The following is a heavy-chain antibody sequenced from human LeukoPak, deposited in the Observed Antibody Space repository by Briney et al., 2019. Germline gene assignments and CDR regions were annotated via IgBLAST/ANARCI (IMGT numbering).Heavy chain of an antibody. V-gene: IGHV4-34*01. Sequence: ASETLSLTCAVYGGSFSGYYWSWIRHPPGKGLEWIGEINHSGSTNYNPSLKSRVTISVDTSKNQFSLKLSSVTAADTAVYYCARDFPYYYYMDVWGKGTTVTVSS. J-gene: IGHJ6*03. D-gene: IGHD2/OR15-2a*01. CDR3: ARDFPYYYYMDV. CDR1: GGSFSGYY. CDR2: INHSGST.